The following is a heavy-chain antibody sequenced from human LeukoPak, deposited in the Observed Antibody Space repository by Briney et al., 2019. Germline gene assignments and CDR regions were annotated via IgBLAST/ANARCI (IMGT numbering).Heavy chain of an antibody. Sequence: ASVKVSCKASGYTFTSNYTHWVRQAPGQGLEWMGMIYPRDGSTSYAQKFQGRVTVTRDTSTSTVHMELSGLRSEDTAVYYCARDQEGFDYWGQGTLVTVSS. CDR1: GYTFTSNY. J-gene: IGHJ4*02. V-gene: IGHV1-46*01. CDR3: ARDQEGFDY. CDR2: IYPRDGST.